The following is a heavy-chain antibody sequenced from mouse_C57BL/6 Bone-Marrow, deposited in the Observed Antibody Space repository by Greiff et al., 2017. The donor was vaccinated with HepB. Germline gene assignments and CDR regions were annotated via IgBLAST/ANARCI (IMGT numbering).Heavy chain of an antibody. V-gene: IGHV1-55*01. CDR2: IYPGSGST. CDR1: GYTFTSYW. Sequence: QVQLKQPGAELVKPGASVKMSCKASGYTFTSYWITWVKQRPGQGLEWIGDIYPGSGSTNYNEKFKSKATLTVDTSSSTAYMQLSSLTSEDSAVYYCARSGYYKGAMDYWGQGTSVTVSS. CDR3: ARSGYYKGAMDY. D-gene: IGHD2-3*01. J-gene: IGHJ4*01.